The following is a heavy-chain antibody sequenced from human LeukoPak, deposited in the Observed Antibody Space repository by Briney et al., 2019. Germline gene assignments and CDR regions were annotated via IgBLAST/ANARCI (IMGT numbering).Heavy chain of an antibody. D-gene: IGHD3-10*01. CDR3: ARGDASGSYYNSY. CDR2: INRGGST. J-gene: IGHJ4*02. Sequence: SETLPLTCAGYGGSFSGFYWTWIRQPPGKGLEWIGEINRGGSTEYNPSLKSRVTILVDTSKNQFSLSLRSVTAADTAVYYCARGDASGSYYNSYWGQGILVTVSS. CDR1: GGSFSGFY. V-gene: IGHV4-34*01.